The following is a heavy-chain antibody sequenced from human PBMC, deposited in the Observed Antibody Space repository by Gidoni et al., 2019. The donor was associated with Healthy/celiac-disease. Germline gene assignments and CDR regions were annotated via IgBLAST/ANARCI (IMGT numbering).Heavy chain of an antibody. CDR2: IWYDGSNK. Sequence: QVQLVESGGGVVQPGRSLRLSCAASGFPFSSYGMHWVRQAPGTGLEWVAVIWYDGSNKYYADSVKGRFTISRDNSKNTLYLQMNSLRAEDTAVYYCARDRSATVYYFDYWGQGTLVTVSS. J-gene: IGHJ4*02. CDR1: GFPFSSYG. V-gene: IGHV3-33*01. CDR3: ARDRSATVYYFDY. D-gene: IGHD4-17*01.